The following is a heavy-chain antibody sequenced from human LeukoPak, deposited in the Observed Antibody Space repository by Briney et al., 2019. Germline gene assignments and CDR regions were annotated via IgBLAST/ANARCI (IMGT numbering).Heavy chain of an antibody. CDR2: ISSGGPTI. J-gene: IGHJ4*02. CDR3: ARSPFDY. Sequence: GSLRLSCAASGFTFSSYSMNWVRQAPGKGLEWVSYISSGGPTIYYADSVKGRFTISRDNAKNSLFLQMNSLRDEDTAVYYCARSPFDYWGQGTLVTVSS. V-gene: IGHV3-48*02. CDR1: GFTFSSYS.